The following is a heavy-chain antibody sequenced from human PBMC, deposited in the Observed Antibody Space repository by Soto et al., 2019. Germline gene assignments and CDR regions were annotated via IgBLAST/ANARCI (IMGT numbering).Heavy chain of an antibody. V-gene: IGHV3-21*06. CDR2: ISGSSYYI. J-gene: IGHJ1*01. Sequence: EVQLVESGGGLVKPGGSLRLSCAASGFSFSEYSMTWVRQAPGKGLEWVSSISGSSYYIYYADSVKGRFTVSRDNDKNSLYRKMTSRRVDDTAVYYCARPGGGAGEFWGQGTLVTVSA. CDR3: ARPGGGAGEF. CDR1: GFSFSEYS. D-gene: IGHD3-16*01.